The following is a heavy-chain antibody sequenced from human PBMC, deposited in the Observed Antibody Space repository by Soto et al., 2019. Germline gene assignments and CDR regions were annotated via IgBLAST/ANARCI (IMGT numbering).Heavy chain of an antibody. CDR1: GFTFSSYG. J-gene: IGHJ4*02. V-gene: IGHV3-30*18. CDR3: AKDGTIFGVDDIDY. D-gene: IGHD3-3*01. Sequence: QVQLVESGGGVVQPGRSLRLSCAASGFTFSSYGMHWVRQAPGKGLEWVAVISYDGSNKYYADSVKGRFTISRDNSKNTLYLQMNSLRAEDTAVYYCAKDGTIFGVDDIDYWGQGTLVTVSS. CDR2: ISYDGSNK.